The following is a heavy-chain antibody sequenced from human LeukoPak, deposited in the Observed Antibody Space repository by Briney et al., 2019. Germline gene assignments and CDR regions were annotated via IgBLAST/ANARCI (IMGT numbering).Heavy chain of an antibody. CDR2: IYYSGST. J-gene: IGHJ3*02. Sequence: PLETLSLTCTVSGGSISSYYWSWIRQPPGKGLEWIGYIYYSGSTNYNPSLKSRVTISVDTSKNQFSLKLSSVTAADTAVYYCAREEGNWNDLDAFDIWGQGTMVTVSS. CDR3: AREEGNWNDLDAFDI. CDR1: GGSISSYY. D-gene: IGHD1-20*01. V-gene: IGHV4-59*01.